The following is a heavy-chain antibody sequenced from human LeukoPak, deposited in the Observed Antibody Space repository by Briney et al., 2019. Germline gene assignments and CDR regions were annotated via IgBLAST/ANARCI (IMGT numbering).Heavy chain of an antibody. J-gene: IGHJ4*02. D-gene: IGHD3-22*01. Sequence: GRSLRLSCAASGFTFSSYAMHWVRQAPGKGLEWVAVISYDGSNKYYADSVKGRFTISRDNSKNTLYLQMNSLRAEDTAVYYCASDYDSSGYYRYYFDYWGQGTLVTVSS. V-gene: IGHV3-30-3*01. CDR1: GFTFSSYA. CDR2: ISYDGSNK. CDR3: ASDYDSSGYYRYYFDY.